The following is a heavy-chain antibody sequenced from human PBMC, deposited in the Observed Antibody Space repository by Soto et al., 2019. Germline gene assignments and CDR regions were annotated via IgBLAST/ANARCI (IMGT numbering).Heavy chain of an antibody. D-gene: IGHD3-9*01. J-gene: IGHJ6*02. CDR3: ARDPLRYFGRRGDYGMDV. CDR1: GGSISSGGYY. V-gene: IGHV4-31*03. Sequence: QVQLQESGPGLVKPSQTLSLTCTVSGGSISSGGYYWSWIRQHPGKGLEWIGYIYYSGSTYYNPSLTSRVTISVDTSKNPFSLKLSSVTAADTAVYYCARDPLRYFGRRGDYGMDVWGQGTTVTVSS. CDR2: IYYSGST.